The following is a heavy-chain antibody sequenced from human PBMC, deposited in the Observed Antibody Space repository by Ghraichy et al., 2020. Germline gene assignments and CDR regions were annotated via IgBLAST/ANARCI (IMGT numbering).Heavy chain of an antibody. J-gene: IGHJ4*02. V-gene: IGHV4-59*01. Sequence: SETLSLTCTVSGGSISSYYWSWIRQPPGKGLEWIGYIYYSGSTNYNPSLKSRVTISVDTSKNQFSLKLSSVTAADTAVYYCARESENYDFWSGYQDHIFDYWGQGTLVTVSS. CDR1: GGSISSYY. CDR3: ARESENYDFWSGYQDHIFDY. CDR2: IYYSGST. D-gene: IGHD3-3*01.